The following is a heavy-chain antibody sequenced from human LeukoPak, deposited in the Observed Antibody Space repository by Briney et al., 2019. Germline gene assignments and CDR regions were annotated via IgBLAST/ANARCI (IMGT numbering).Heavy chain of an antibody. CDR1: GVSINNNNYY. Sequence: PSETLSLTCTVSGVSINNNNYYWGWIRQPPGKGLEWIGTIYYSGDTYYNPSLRGRVTISVDTSKNQFSLKLTSVTAADTAVYYCARDPAYSNPFYYYFYYMDVWGKGTTVTVSS. CDR3: ARDPAYSNPFYYYFYYMDV. D-gene: IGHD6-13*01. CDR2: IYYSGDT. V-gene: IGHV4-39*07. J-gene: IGHJ6*03.